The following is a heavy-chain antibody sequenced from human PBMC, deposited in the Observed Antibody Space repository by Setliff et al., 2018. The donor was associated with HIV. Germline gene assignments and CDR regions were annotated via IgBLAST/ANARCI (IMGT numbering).Heavy chain of an antibody. CDR2: IGGHGSII. CDR1: GLIFSSYE. Sequence: PGGSLRLSCAASGLIFSSYEMNWVRQAPGKGLEWISVIGGHGSIIHYADSVKGRFTISRDNAKNSVYLQMHSLRVEDTAVYYCAAVPWGHSSLIIDHWGQGTPVTVSS. J-gene: IGHJ4*02. D-gene: IGHD3-16*01. CDR3: AAVPWGHSSLIIDH. V-gene: IGHV3-48*03.